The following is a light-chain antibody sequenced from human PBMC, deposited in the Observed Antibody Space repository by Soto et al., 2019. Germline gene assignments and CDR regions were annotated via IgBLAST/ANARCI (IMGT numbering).Light chain of an antibody. J-gene: IGKJ1*01. Sequence: PGERATLSCRASQSVRSNFLAWYQQKPGQAPRLLIYGASNRATGIPDRFSGSGSGTDFTLTITRLEPEDFAMYYCQRYDSLRTFGQGTKADIK. CDR1: QSVRSNF. CDR2: GAS. CDR3: QRYDSLRT. V-gene: IGKV3-20*01.